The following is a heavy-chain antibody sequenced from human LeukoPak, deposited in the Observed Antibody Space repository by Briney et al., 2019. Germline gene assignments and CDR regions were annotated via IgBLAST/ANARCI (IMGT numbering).Heavy chain of an antibody. D-gene: IGHD3-22*01. J-gene: IGHJ4*02. CDR3: ANRNNYYDSSGYQGFDY. Sequence: GGSLRLSCTASGFTFGDYAMSWFRQAPGKGLEWVAFIRYDGSNKYYADSVKGRFTISRDNSKNTLYLQMNSLRAEDTAVYYCANRNNYYDSSGYQGFDYWGQGTLVTVSS. CDR1: GFTFGDYA. V-gene: IGHV3-30*02. CDR2: IRYDGSNK.